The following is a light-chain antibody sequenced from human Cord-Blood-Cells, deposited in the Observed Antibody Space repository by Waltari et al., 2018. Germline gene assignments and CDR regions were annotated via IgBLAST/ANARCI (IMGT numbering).Light chain of an antibody. Sequence: EIVLTQSPATLSLSPGERATLSCRASQSVSSYLAWYQQKPGQAPRLLISDASNRATGITARFSCSGSGTDFTLTISSLETEDFAVYYCPQRSNWPITFGQGTRLAI. J-gene: IGKJ5*01. CDR3: PQRSNWPIT. V-gene: IGKV3-11*01. CDR2: DAS. CDR1: QSVSSY.